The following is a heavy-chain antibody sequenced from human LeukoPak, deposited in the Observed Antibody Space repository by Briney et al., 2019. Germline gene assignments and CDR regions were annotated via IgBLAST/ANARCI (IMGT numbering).Heavy chain of an antibody. CDR2: IYPGDSDT. V-gene: IGHV5-51*01. Sequence: GESLKISCKGSGYSFTSYWIGWVRQMPGKGLEWMGIIYPGDSDTRYSPSFQGQVTISADKSISTAYLQWSSLKASDTAMYYCARLLTYRFGVVTYPDAFDIWGQGTMVTVSS. CDR1: GYSFTSYW. J-gene: IGHJ3*02. D-gene: IGHD3-3*01. CDR3: ARLLTYRFGVVTYPDAFDI.